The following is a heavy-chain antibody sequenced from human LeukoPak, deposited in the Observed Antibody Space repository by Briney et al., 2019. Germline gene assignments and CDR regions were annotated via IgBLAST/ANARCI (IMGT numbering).Heavy chain of an antibody. V-gene: IGHV4-4*07. Sequence: SETLSLTCTVSGGSISSYYWSWIRQPAGKGLEWIGRIYTSGSTNYNPSLKSRVTMSVDTSKNQFSLKLSSVTAADTAVYYCARDLGGVYSSSWYSGNWFDPWGQGTLVTVSS. D-gene: IGHD6-13*01. CDR1: GGSISSYY. J-gene: IGHJ5*02. CDR2: IYTSGST. CDR3: ARDLGGVYSSSWYSGNWFDP.